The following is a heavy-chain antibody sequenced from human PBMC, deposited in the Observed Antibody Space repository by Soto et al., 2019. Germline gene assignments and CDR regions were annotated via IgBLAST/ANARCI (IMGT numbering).Heavy chain of an antibody. V-gene: IGHV3-74*01. CDR1: GFAFSSEW. CDR3: TSDNFGARGC. J-gene: IGHJ1*01. Sequence: RRLSCAASGFAFSSEWMHWVRQAPGKGLVWVSRIDPYDTGITYADSVKGRFTISRDNAKNTLYLQMNSLRAEDTAVYYCTSDNFGARGCCGQGTRVAV. D-gene: IGHD2-15*01. CDR2: IDPYDTGI.